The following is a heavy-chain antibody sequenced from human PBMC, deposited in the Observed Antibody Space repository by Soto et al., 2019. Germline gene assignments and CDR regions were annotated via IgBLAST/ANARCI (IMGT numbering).Heavy chain of an antibody. CDR1: GYTLTELS. D-gene: IGHD6-19*01. CDR3: ATAVGPIAVDWYFDL. J-gene: IGHJ2*01. V-gene: IGHV1-24*01. Sequence: PSLTVSCKVSGYTLTELSMHWVRQAPGKGLEWMGGFDPEDGETIYAQKFQGRVTMTEDTSTDTAYMELSSLRSEDTAVYYCATAVGPIAVDWYFDLWGRGTLVTVSS. CDR2: FDPEDGET.